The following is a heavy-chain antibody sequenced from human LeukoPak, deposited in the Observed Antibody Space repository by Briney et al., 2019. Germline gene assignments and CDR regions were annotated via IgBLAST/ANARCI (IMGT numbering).Heavy chain of an antibody. D-gene: IGHD3-10*01. CDR1: GGPISSGGFY. CDR2: IYYSGST. CDR3: AATNVYFGSRSYYNLQPIDY. V-gene: IGHV4-31*03. Sequence: SETLSLTCTVSGGPISSGGFYWSWVRQHPGKGLEWIGYIYYSGSTYYNSSLKSRVTMSLDASKSQFSLKLSSVTAADTAVYYCAATNVYFGSRSYYNLQPIDYWGQGTLVTVSS. J-gene: IGHJ4*02.